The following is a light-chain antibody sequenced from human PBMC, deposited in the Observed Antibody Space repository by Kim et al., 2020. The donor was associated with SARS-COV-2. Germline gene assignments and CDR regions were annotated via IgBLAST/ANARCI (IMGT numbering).Light chain of an antibody. V-gene: IGLV3-21*04. J-gene: IGLJ3*02. CDR1: NIGNER. Sequence: SYELTQPPSVSVAPGETARIPCGGFNIGNERVHWYQQKTGQAPVLVIYYDSHRPSGIPDRISASNSGNTATLTISRVEAGDEADYYCQVWDSTPVHWVFG. CDR2: YDS. CDR3: QVWDSTPVHWV.